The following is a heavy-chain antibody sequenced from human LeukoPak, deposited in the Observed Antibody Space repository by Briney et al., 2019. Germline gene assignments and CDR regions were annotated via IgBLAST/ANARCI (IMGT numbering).Heavy chain of an antibody. Sequence: PGGSLRLSCAASGFTFSSYDMHWVRQATGKGLEWVSAIGTAGDTYYPGSVKGRFTISRENAKNSLYLQMNSLRAEDTAVYYCAKDLEQWLVKGWFDPWGQGTLVTVSS. V-gene: IGHV3-13*01. CDR3: AKDLEQWLVKGWFDP. CDR1: GFTFSSYD. D-gene: IGHD6-19*01. CDR2: IGTAGDT. J-gene: IGHJ5*02.